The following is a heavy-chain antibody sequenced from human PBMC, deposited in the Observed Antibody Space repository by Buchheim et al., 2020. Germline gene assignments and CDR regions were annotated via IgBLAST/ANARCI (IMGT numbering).Heavy chain of an antibody. CDR3: AKGSTTMVRGVIIAPPDY. V-gene: IGHV3-30*02. D-gene: IGHD3-10*01. CDR2: IRYDGSNK. J-gene: IGHJ4*02. CDR1: GFTFSSYG. Sequence: QVQLVESGGGVVQPGRSLRLSCAASGFTFSSYGMHWVRQAPGKGLEWVAFIRYDGSNKYYADSVKGRFTISRDNSMNTLYLQMNSLRAEDTAVYYCAKGSTTMVRGVIIAPPDYWGQGTL.